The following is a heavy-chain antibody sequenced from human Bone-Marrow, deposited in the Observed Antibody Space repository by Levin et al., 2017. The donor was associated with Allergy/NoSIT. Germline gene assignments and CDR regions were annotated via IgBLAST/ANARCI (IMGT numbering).Heavy chain of an antibody. CDR3: ERGDYYGSGNYYNVPDFDY. J-gene: IGHJ4*02. CDR1: GYTFTTYY. V-gene: IGHV1-46*01. D-gene: IGHD3-10*01. Sequence: ASVKVSCKATGYTFTTYYMHWVRQAPGQGLEWMGMINPPGGSTSYAQKFQGRVTMTRDTSTSTVYMGLNSLRSEDTAVYFGERGDYYGSGNYYNVPDFDYWGQGTQVTVSS. CDR2: INPPGGST.